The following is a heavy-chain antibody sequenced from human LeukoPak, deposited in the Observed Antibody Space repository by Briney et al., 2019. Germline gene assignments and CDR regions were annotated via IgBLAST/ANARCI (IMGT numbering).Heavy chain of an antibody. CDR3: ARVWFGDFDAFDI. V-gene: IGHV4-39*07. D-gene: IGHD3-10*01. Sequence: TSSETLSLTCTVSGGSMSSYYWGWIRQPPGKGLEWIGSIYYSGSTYYNPSLKSRVTISVDTSKNQFSLKLSSVTAADTAVYYCARVWFGDFDAFDIWGQGTMVTVSS. J-gene: IGHJ3*02. CDR1: GGSMSSYY. CDR2: IYYSGST.